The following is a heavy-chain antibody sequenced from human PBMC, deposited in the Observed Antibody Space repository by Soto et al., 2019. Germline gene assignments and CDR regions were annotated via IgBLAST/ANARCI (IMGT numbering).Heavy chain of an antibody. V-gene: IGHV4-34*01. J-gene: IGHJ6*02. CDR1: GGSFSAYY. Sequence: SETLSLTCAVYGGSFSAYYWSWIRQPPGKGLEWIGEIDHSGSTSYNPSLESRVTISVDTSKNQFSLKVSSVTAADTAVYHCARKDRAIFYGMDVWGQGTTVT. CDR2: IDHSGST. CDR3: ARKDRAIFYGMDV. D-gene: IGHD3-22*01.